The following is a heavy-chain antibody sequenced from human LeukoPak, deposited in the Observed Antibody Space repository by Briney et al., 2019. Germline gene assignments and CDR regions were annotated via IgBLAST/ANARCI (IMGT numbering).Heavy chain of an antibody. Sequence: SETLSLTCTVSGGSISSSSYYWGWIRQPPGKGLEWIGSIYYSGSTYYNPSPKSRVTISVDTSKNQFSLKLSSVTAADTAVYYCASRSSYYDILTGGYYFDYWGQGTLVTVSS. CDR1: GGSISSSSYY. J-gene: IGHJ4*02. CDR3: ASRSSYYDILTGGYYFDY. D-gene: IGHD3-9*01. V-gene: IGHV4-39*01. CDR2: IYYSGST.